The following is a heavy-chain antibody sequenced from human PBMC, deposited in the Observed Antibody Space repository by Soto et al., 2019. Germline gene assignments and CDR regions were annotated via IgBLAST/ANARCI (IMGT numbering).Heavy chain of an antibody. V-gene: IGHV3-48*01. D-gene: IGHD3-22*01. J-gene: IGHJ6*02. Sequence: PGGSLRLSCAAFGFKISSSSMNWVRQAAGRGLEWVAYISDSRSNTRYADSVKGRFTVSRATAKNSLYLQMSGLRGEDRAVDYCARYYYDSSGYDGMDVWGQGTTVTVSS. CDR1: GFKISSSS. CDR2: ISDSRSNT. CDR3: ARYYYDSSGYDGMDV.